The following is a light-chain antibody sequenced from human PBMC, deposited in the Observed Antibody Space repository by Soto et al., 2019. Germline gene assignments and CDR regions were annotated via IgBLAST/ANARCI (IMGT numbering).Light chain of an antibody. CDR2: GAS. V-gene: IGKV3-20*01. CDR1: QSVSSIY. J-gene: IGKJ4*01. CDR3: QQYGSSALT. Sequence: EIVVTQSRGTLSLSPGERSTLSCMAIQSVSSIYLAWYQQKPGQAPRLLIYGASSRPTGIPERFSGSGSGTDFTLTISRLEPEDFEVYYCQQYGSSALTFGGGTKVDIK.